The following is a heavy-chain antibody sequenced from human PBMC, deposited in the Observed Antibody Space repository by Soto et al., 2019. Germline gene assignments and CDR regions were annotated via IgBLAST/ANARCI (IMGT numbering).Heavy chain of an antibody. CDR1: GYTFASYG. Sequence: ASVKLSFKASGYTFASYGISWVRQAPRQGLEWMGWISAYNGNTNYAQKLQGRVTMTTDTSTSTAYMELRSLTSDDTDVYYCARFGGSSSWYYYYGMDVWGQGTTVTVSS. J-gene: IGHJ6*02. CDR3: ARFGGSSSWYYYYGMDV. D-gene: IGHD6-13*01. V-gene: IGHV1-18*04. CDR2: ISAYNGNT.